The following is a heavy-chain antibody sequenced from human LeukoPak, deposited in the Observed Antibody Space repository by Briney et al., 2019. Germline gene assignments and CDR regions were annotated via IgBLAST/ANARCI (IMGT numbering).Heavy chain of an antibody. J-gene: IGHJ4*02. CDR2: ISAYNGNT. D-gene: IGHD3-16*01. CDR3: AREDRIIGGTPTFDY. V-gene: IGHV1-18*01. Sequence: ASVKVSCKASGYTFASYGISWVRQAPGQGLEWMGWISAYNGNTNYAQKLQGRVTMTTDTSTSTAYMELRSLRSDDTAVYYCAREDRIIGGTPTFDYWGQGTLVTVSS. CDR1: GYTFASYG.